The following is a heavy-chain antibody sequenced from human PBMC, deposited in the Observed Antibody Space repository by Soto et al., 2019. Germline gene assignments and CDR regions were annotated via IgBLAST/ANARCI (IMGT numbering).Heavy chain of an antibody. J-gene: IGHJ5*02. CDR3: ARPHGGSSGWDNWFDP. V-gene: IGHV4-61*01. D-gene: IGHD6-25*01. CDR1: GVPVSSGSNH. CDR2: IYYSGST. Sequence: SETLSLTCTVSGVPVSSGSNHWSWIRQPTGKELEWIGYIYYSGSTNYNPSLKSRVTISVDTSKNQFSLKLSSVTAADTAVYYCARPHGGSSGWDNWFDPWGQGTLVTVSS.